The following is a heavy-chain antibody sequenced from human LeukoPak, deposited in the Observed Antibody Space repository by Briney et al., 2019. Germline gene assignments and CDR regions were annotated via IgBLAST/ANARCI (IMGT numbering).Heavy chain of an antibody. CDR3: ARRSGDREFEY. Sequence: PGGSLRLSXAASGFTFSSYAMTWVRQAPGKGLEWVSAISGSGGSTHYTDSVNGRFTISRDNSKNILYLQMNSLRVEDTAVYYCARRSGDREFEYWGQGTLVTVSS. CDR1: GFTFSSYA. J-gene: IGHJ4*02. D-gene: IGHD7-27*01. CDR2: ISGSGGST. V-gene: IGHV3-23*01.